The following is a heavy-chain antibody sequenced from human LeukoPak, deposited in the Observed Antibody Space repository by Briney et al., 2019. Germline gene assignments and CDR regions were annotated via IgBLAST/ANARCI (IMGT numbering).Heavy chain of an antibody. CDR1: GFTFSTYA. CDR2: FSGSGGST. CDR3: AKAYFGVVIVFDY. D-gene: IGHD3-3*01. V-gene: IGHV3-23*01. Sequence: PGGSLRLSCVASGFTFSTYAMSWVRQAPGKGLEWVSAFSGSGGSTYYAESVKGRFTISRDNSKNTLYLQMNSLRAEDTAVYYCAKAYFGVVIVFDYWGQGTLVTVSS. J-gene: IGHJ4*02.